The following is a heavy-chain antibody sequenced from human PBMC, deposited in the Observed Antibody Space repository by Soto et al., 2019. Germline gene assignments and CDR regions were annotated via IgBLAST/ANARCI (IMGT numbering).Heavy chain of an antibody. D-gene: IGHD3-10*01. V-gene: IGHV3-23*01. J-gene: IGHJ4*02. CDR1: GFTFSSYA. CDR3: AKDGAMVRGVIGYFDY. CDR2: ISGSGGST. Sequence: GGSLRLSCAASGFTFSSYAMSWVRQAPGKGLEWVSAISGSGGSTYYADSVKGRFTISRDNSKNTLYLQMNSLRAEDTAVYYCAKDGAMVRGVIGYFDYWGQGTLVTVSS.